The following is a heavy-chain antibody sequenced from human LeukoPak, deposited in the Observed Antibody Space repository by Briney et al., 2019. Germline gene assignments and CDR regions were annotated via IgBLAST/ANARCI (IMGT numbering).Heavy chain of an antibody. CDR1: GFNVSNNY. D-gene: IGHD1-26*01. J-gene: IGHJ4*02. V-gene: IGHV3-53*01. Sequence: GGSLRLSCAASGFNVSNNYMTWVRQAPGKGLEWVSLIYSSGSTYYADSVKGRFTISRDNSKNTLYLQVNSLRAEDTAVYYCAREVIVGATRGFDYWGQGTLVTVSS. CDR3: AREVIVGATRGFDY. CDR2: IYSSGST.